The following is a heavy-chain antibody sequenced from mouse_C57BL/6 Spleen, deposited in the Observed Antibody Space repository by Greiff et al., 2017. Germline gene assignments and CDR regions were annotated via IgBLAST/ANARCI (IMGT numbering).Heavy chain of an antibody. Sequence: LQQPGAELVKPGASVKLSCKASGYTFTSYWMHWVKQRPGQGLEWIGMIHPNSGSTNYNEKFKSKATLTVDKSSSTAYMQLSSLTSEDSAVYYCASTSYYYGSSYVYWGQGTTLTVSS. CDR3: ASTSYYYGSSYVY. J-gene: IGHJ2*01. CDR2: IHPNSGST. D-gene: IGHD1-1*01. CDR1: GYTFTSYW. V-gene: IGHV1-64*01.